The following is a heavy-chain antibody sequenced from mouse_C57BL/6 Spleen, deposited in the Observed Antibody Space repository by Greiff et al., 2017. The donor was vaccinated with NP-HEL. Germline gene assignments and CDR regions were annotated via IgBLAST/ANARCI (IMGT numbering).Heavy chain of an antibody. D-gene: IGHD4-1*02. CDR2: INPNNGGT. Sequence: EVQLQQSGPELVKPGASVKISCKASGYTFTDYYMNWVKQSPGKSLEWIGDINPNNGGTSYNQKFKGKATLTVDKSSSTAYMELRSLTSEDSAVYYCAGQLNRAWFAYWGQGTLVTVSA. CDR3: AGQLNRAWFAY. CDR1: GYTFTDYY. J-gene: IGHJ3*01. V-gene: IGHV1-26*01.